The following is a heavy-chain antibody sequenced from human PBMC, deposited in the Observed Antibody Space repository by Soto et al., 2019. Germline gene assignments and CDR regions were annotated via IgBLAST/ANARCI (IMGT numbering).Heavy chain of an antibody. CDR3: AKHPIVATGPLGDLNM. Sequence: SGGSLRLSCAAVEFTFSSYAMSWVRQAPGKGLEWVSVISGNGGSTNYAASVKGRFTISRDNSRSMLYLQMNSLRAEDTAVYYCAKHPIVATGPLGDLNMWGQGTMVTVSS. J-gene: IGHJ3*02. V-gene: IGHV3-23*01. CDR2: ISGNGGST. CDR1: EFTFSSYA. D-gene: IGHD6-13*01.